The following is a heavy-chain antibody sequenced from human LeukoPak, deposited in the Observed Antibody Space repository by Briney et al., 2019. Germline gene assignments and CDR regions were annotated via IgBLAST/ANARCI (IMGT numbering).Heavy chain of an antibody. CDR1: GFTFSNYG. CDR2: ISGSGGST. D-gene: IGHD3-10*01. CDR3: ARDWMVRGSNDDY. V-gene: IGHV3-23*01. Sequence: GGSLRLSCAASGFTFSNYGMTWVRQALGKGLEWVSAISGSGGSTYYADSVKGRFTISRDNPKNTLYLQMNNLRGEDTAMYYCARDWMVRGSNDDYWGQGTLVTVSS. J-gene: IGHJ4*02.